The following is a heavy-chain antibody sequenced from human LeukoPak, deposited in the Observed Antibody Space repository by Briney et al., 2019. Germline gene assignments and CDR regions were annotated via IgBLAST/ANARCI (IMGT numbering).Heavy chain of an antibody. D-gene: IGHD3-3*01. Sequence: GGSLRLSCVASGFTLGGDWMSWVRQAPGKGLEWVANIKQDGSEKYYVDSVKGRFTISRDNAKNSLYLQMNSLRAEDTAVYYCAREYDFWSGYPLDYWGQGTLVTVSS. J-gene: IGHJ4*02. CDR3: AREYDFWSGYPLDY. CDR2: IKQDGSEK. CDR1: GFTLGGDW. V-gene: IGHV3-7*01.